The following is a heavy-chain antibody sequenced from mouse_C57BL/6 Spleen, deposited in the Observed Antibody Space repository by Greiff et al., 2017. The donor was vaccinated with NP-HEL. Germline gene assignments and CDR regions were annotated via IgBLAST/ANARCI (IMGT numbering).Heavy chain of an antibody. CDR1: GFTFSSYA. CDR3: ARDQGYYYGSSYGAMDY. CDR2: ISDGGSYT. J-gene: IGHJ4*01. V-gene: IGHV5-4*01. D-gene: IGHD1-1*01. Sequence: EVQVVESGGGLVKPGGSLKLSCAASGFTFSSYAMSWVRQTPEKRLEWVATISDGGSYTYYPDNVKGRFTISRDNAKNNLYLQMSHLKSEDTAMYYCARDQGYYYGSSYGAMDYWGQGTSVTVSS.